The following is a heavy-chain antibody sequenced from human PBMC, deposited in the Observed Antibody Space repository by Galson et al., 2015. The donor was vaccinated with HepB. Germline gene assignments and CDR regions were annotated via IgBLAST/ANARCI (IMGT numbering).Heavy chain of an antibody. Sequence: SVKVSCKASGGPFSSYTISWVRQAPGQGLEWMGRIIPSLDMANYAQKFQGRVTITADKVTNTAYMELSSLRSEDTALYYCARDWHTVVVTAIHNWFDPWGQGTLVTVSS. CDR3: ARDWHTVVVTAIHNWFDP. CDR2: IIPSLDMA. V-gene: IGHV1-69*04. J-gene: IGHJ5*02. CDR1: GGPFSSYT. D-gene: IGHD2-21*02.